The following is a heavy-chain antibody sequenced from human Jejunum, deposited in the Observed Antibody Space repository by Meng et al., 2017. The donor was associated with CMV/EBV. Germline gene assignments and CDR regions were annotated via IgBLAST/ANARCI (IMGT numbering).Heavy chain of an antibody. CDR1: GYIFMSYG. Sequence: QGQVVQSGTEVKKPGASVTVSCKASGYIFMSYGISWVRQAPGQGLEWVGWISAYNGNTNYVEKLQGRVTMTTDTSTSTAYMELTSLKSDDTAVYYCARVTHSGSPSQSSYWGQGTLVTVSS. J-gene: IGHJ4*02. V-gene: IGHV1-18*01. CDR2: ISAYNGNT. CDR3: ARVTHSGSPSQSSY. D-gene: IGHD3-10*01.